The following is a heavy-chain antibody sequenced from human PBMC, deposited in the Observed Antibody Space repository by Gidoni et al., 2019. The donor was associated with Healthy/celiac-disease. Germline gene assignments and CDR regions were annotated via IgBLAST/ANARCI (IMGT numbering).Heavy chain of an antibody. D-gene: IGHD2-2*01. J-gene: IGHJ5*02. Sequence: QVQLQESGPGLVKPSQPLSPTCTLSGGSISSGGYYWSWIRQHPGKGLEWIGYIYYSGSTYYNPALKSRVTISVDTSKNQFSLKLSFVTAADTAVYYCARVFAGQDCSSTSCPALDNWFDPWGQGTLVTVSS. CDR1: GGSISSGGYY. CDR2: IYYSGST. CDR3: ARVFAGQDCSSTSCPALDNWFDP. V-gene: IGHV4-31*03.